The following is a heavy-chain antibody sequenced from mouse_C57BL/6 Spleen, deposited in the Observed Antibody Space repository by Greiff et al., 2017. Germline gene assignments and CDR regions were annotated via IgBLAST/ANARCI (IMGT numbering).Heavy chain of an antibody. D-gene: IGHD2-4*01. CDR1: GFSLTSYG. J-gene: IGHJ1*03. CDR2: IWSGGST. V-gene: IGHV2-2*01. CDR3: ARNGDYYDYDWYVDV. Sequence: VKLVESGPGLVQPSQSLSITCTVSGFSLTSYGVHWVRQSPGKGLEWLGVIWSGGSTDYNAAFISRLSISKDNSKSQVFFKMNSLQADDTAIYYCARNGDYYDYDWYVDVWGTGTTVTVSS.